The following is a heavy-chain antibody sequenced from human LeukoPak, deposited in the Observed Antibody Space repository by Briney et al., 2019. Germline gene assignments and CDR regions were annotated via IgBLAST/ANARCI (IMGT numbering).Heavy chain of an antibody. CDR3: ARDLSPIYGSWSYLVY. Sequence: GGPLRLSCAVSGFTFSRYNMNWVRQAPGEGLEWVSSIRDSSSYIYYADPERGGFTISRDNAKNSLYLQMNSLRAEDTAVNYCARDLSPIYGSWSYLVYWGQGTLVTVSS. D-gene: IGHD3-10*01. V-gene: IGHV3-21*01. CDR1: GFTFSRYN. CDR2: IRDSSSYI. J-gene: IGHJ4*02.